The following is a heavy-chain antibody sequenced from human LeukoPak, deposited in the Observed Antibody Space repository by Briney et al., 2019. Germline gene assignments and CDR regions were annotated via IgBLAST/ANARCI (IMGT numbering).Heavy chain of an antibody. D-gene: IGHD2-2*01. J-gene: IGHJ4*02. Sequence: GGSLRLSCAASAFTFSSYGMHWVRQAPGKGLEWVAFIRYDGSNKYYADSVKGRFTISRDNSKNTLYLQMNRLRAEDTAMYYCAKDLRAVVIGSPLDYWGQGILVTVSS. V-gene: IGHV3-30*02. CDR2: IRYDGSNK. CDR3: AKDLRAVVIGSPLDY. CDR1: AFTFSSYG.